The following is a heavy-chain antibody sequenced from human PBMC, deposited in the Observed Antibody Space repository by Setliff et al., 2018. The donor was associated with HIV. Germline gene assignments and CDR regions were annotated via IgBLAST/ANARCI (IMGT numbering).Heavy chain of an antibody. V-gene: IGHV4-34*01. D-gene: IGHD5-12*01. J-gene: IGHJ4*02. CDR1: GGSFSGYS. CDR2: INHSGVT. CDR3: ARGGYAGYDPFDY. Sequence: LSLTCAVYGGSFSGYSWGWIRQPPGKGLEWIGEINHSGVTNYNPSLKSRVTISVDTSKNQFSLNLRSVTAADTAVYYCARGGYAGYDPFDYWGQGALVTVSS.